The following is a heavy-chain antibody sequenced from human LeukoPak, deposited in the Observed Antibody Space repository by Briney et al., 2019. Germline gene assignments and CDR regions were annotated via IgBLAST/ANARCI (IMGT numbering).Heavy chain of an antibody. CDR1: GYTFIGYY. CDR2: INPNSGGT. D-gene: IGHD5-12*01. J-gene: IGHJ5*02. V-gene: IGHV1-2*02. CDR3: VRGYSGYVNVDH. Sequence: ASVKVSCKASGYTFIGYYMHWVRQAPGQGLEWMGWINPNSGGTNYAQMFQGRVTMTRDTSISTAYMELSRLSSDDTAVYYCVRGYSGYVNVDHWGQGTLVTVSS.